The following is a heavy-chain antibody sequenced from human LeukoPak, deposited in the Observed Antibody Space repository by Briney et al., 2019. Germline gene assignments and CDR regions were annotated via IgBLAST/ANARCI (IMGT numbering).Heavy chain of an antibody. V-gene: IGHV4-59*01. CDR3: ARGYSGYDYLGY. Sequence: SETLSLTCTVSGGSINSYYWSWIRQPPGKGLEWIGYIYYSGSTNYNPSLKSRVTISVDTSKNQFSLKLSSVTAADTAVYYCARGYSGYDYLGYWGQGTLVTVSS. CDR1: GGSINSYY. J-gene: IGHJ4*02. D-gene: IGHD5-12*01. CDR2: IYYSGST.